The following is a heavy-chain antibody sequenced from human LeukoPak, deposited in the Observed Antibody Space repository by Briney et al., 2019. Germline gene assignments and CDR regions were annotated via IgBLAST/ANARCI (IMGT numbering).Heavy chain of an antibody. CDR2: IIPILGTG. D-gene: IGHD2-2*01. CDR3: ARAMGCSSTSCFDGYYFDY. Sequence: GASVTVSYKASLGTLTSYAISWVRQAPGKGLERMGGIIPILGTGNYAQKFQGRVTITADESTSTAYMELSSLRSEDTAVYYCARAMGCSSTSCFDGYYFDYWGQGTLVTVSS. J-gene: IGHJ4*02. CDR1: LGTLTSYA. V-gene: IGHV1-69*13.